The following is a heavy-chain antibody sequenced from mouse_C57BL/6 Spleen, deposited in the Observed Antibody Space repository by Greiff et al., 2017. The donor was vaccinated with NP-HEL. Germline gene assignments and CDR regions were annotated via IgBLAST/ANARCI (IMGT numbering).Heavy chain of an antibody. Sequence: VKLQQSGAELVKPGASVKISCKASGYAFSSYWMTWVKQRPGKGLEWIGQIYPGDGDTNYNGKFKGKATLTADKSSSTAYMQLSSLTSEDSAVYFCARGTTVVAYYFDYWGQGTTLTVSS. J-gene: IGHJ2*01. CDR3: ARGTTVVAYYFDY. CDR2: IYPGDGDT. CDR1: GYAFSSYW. D-gene: IGHD1-1*01. V-gene: IGHV1-80*01.